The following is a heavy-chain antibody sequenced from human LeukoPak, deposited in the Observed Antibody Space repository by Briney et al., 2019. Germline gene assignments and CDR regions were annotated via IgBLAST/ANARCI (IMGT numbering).Heavy chain of an antibody. D-gene: IGHD3-10*01. CDR1: GFTFSSYG. V-gene: IGHV3-30*18. Sequence: GGSLRLSCAASGFTFSSYGMHWVRQAPGKGLEWVAVISYDGSNKYYADSVKGRFTISRDNSKNTLYLQMNSLRAEDTAVYYCAKAVLLWFGEQLNWFDPWGQGTLVTVSS. CDR3: AKAVLLWFGEQLNWFDP. J-gene: IGHJ5*02. CDR2: ISYDGSNK.